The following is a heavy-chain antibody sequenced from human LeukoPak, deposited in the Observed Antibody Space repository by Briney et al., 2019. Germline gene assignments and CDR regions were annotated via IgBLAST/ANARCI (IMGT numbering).Heavy chain of an antibody. Sequence: NPGGSLRLSCAASGFTFSTFAMIWVRQPPGKGLEWVSSIFPSGGEIHYADSVRGRFTISRDNAKNSLFLQMNSLRAEDTAVYYCARGEVVTASLPDYFYYYMDVWGKGTTVTISS. J-gene: IGHJ6*03. CDR3: ARGEVVTASLPDYFYYYMDV. CDR1: GFTFSTFA. D-gene: IGHD2-21*02. V-gene: IGHV3-21*06. CDR2: IFPSGGEI.